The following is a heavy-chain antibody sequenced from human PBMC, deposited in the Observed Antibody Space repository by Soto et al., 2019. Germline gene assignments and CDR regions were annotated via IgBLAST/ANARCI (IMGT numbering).Heavy chain of an antibody. D-gene: IGHD4-17*01. V-gene: IGHV4-39*01. CDR1: GGSISSSSYY. J-gene: IGHJ4*02. Sequence: QLLESGPGLVTPSETLSLTCTVSGGSISSSSYYWGWIRQPPGKGLEWIGSIYYSGSTYYNPSLKSRVTISVDTSKNQFSLKLSSVTAADTAVYYCARRKVTTGLDYWGQGTLVTVSS. CDR2: IYYSGST. CDR3: ARRKVTTGLDY.